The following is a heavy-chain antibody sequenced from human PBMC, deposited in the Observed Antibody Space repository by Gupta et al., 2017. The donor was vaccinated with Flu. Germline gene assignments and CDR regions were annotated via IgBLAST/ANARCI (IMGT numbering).Heavy chain of an antibody. CDR3: AILRIGNHFDY. CDR1: GGAISRSSYY. V-gene: IGHV4-39*01. J-gene: IGHJ4*01. CDR2: MYFDGST. D-gene: IGHD1-1*01. Sequence: QLQLQESGPGLVKPSETMSPTCTVPGGAISRSSYYWGWVSQPPGKGPEWIGSMYFDGSTHYSPSLNIRVTISLDTSKIQFSLNLGSVSAADTAVYFFAILRIGNHFDYWAMEPWSPAP.